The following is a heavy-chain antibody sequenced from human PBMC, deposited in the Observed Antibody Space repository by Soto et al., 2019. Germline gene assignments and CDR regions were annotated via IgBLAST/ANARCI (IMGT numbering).Heavy chain of an antibody. CDR3: AKDKERGGYDSDFDS. D-gene: IGHD3-3*01. J-gene: IGHJ4*02. CDR1: GFTFGTFG. V-gene: IGHV3-23*01. Sequence: EVQLLESGGGLIQPGGSLRLSCVASGFTFGTFGMGWVRQAPGKGLEWVSTITGGNTYYAASVKGRFTISRDNSKNTLYLQMSSLRAEDTALYYCAKDKERGGYDSDFDSWGQGTLVTVSS. CDR2: ITGGNT.